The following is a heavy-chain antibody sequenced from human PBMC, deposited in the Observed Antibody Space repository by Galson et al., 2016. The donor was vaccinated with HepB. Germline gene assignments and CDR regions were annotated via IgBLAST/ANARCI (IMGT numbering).Heavy chain of an antibody. V-gene: IGHV3-30-3*01. CDR1: GFIFSNYA. CDR3: AKGEAARRNYRQYYYYFMDV. Sequence: SLRLSCAASGFIFSNYAMHWVRQAPGQGLEWVAIISHDGNIKNYADFVKGRFTISRDNSQNTLYLEMNSQRDEDTAVYYCAKGEAARRNYRQYYYYFMDVWGKGTTVIVSS. CDR2: ISHDGNIK. D-gene: IGHD6-6*01. J-gene: IGHJ6*03.